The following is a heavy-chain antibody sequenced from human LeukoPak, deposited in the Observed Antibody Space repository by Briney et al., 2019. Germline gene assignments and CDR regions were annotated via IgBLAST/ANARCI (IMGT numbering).Heavy chain of an antibody. CDR3: ARDGGYGDVRGDWFDP. J-gene: IGHJ5*02. V-gene: IGHV1-69*01. D-gene: IGHD4-17*01. Sequence: PAASVKPSCKPSAGTFTSYAISWVRQAPGQGLEWMGGIIPIFGTANYAQKFKGRVTIHADESRSTAYVELGSLRSEGTAVYYCARDGGYGDVRGDWFDPWGKGTVVSVSS. CDR2: IIPIFGTA. CDR1: AGTFTSYA.